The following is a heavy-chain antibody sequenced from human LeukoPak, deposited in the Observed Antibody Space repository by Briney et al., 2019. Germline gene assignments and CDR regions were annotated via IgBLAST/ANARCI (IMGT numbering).Heavy chain of an antibody. CDR1: GGSIGSYY. CDR3: ARVLEGSSGQHWYFDL. J-gene: IGHJ2*01. Sequence: SETLSLTCTVSGGSIGSYYWSWIRQPPGKGLEWIGEINHSGSTNYNPSLKSRVTISVDTSKNQFSLRLSSVTAADTAVYYCARVLEGSSGQHWYFDLWGRGTLVTVSS. CDR2: INHSGST. V-gene: IGHV4-34*01. D-gene: IGHD6-19*01.